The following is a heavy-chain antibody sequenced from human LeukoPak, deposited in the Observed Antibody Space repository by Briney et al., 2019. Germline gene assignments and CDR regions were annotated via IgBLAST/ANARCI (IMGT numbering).Heavy chain of an antibody. D-gene: IGHD4/OR15-4a*01. V-gene: IGHV3-7*01. CDR2: IKQDGSEK. Sequence: PGGSLRLSCAASGFTFSSYWMSWVRQAPGKGLEWVANIKQDGSEKYYVDSVKGRFTISRDNGKNSLDLQMNSLRADDTAFYYCARDTLGEGEDANYAVYYFDYWGQGTLVTVSS. J-gene: IGHJ4*02. CDR1: GFTFSSYW. CDR3: ARDTLGEGEDANYAVYYFDY.